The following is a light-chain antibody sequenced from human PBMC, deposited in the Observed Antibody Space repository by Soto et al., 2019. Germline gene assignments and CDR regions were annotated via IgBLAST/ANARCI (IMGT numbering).Light chain of an antibody. J-gene: IGKJ1*01. CDR1: QSVTSSY. V-gene: IGKV3-20*01. Sequence: EIVLTQSPGTLSLSPGESATLSCRASQSVTSSYLAWYQQKPGQAPRLLIYGASSRATGIPDRFSGSGSGTDFTLTISRLEPADFAVYYCQQYGSSPVTFGQGTKVEIK. CDR3: QQYGSSPVT. CDR2: GAS.